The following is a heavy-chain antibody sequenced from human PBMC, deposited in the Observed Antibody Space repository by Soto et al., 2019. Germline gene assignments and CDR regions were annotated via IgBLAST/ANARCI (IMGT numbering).Heavy chain of an antibody. CDR3: ARSYYDILTGQRYYLDS. V-gene: IGHV4-59*01. J-gene: IGHJ4*02. D-gene: IGHD3-9*01. Sequence: SETLSLTCTVSGGSISSYYWSWIRQPPGKGLEWIGYINYSGSTSYNPSLKSRVTISVDTPKNHFSLKLSSVTAADTAVYYCARSYYDILTGQRYYLDSWGQGTLVTVSS. CDR1: GGSISSYY. CDR2: INYSGST.